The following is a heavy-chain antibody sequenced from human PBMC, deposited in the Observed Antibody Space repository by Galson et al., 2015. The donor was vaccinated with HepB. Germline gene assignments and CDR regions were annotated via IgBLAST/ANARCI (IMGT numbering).Heavy chain of an antibody. CDR2: ISSDGSNK. CDR3: ARGGDSSSWYGFSY. D-gene: IGHD6-13*01. CDR1: GFTFSSYA. Sequence: LRLSCAASGFTFSSYAMHWVRQAPGKGLEWVAVISSDGSNKYYADSVKGRLTTSRDNSQNTLYLQMNSLRAEDTAVYFCARGGDSSSWYGFSYWGQGTLVTVSS. J-gene: IGHJ4*02. V-gene: IGHV3-30-3*01.